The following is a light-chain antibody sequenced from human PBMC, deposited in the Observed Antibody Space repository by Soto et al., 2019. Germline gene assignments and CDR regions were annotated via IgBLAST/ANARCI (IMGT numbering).Light chain of an antibody. CDR1: SSDVGGYNY. V-gene: IGLV2-14*01. J-gene: IGLJ3*02. Sequence: QSALTQPASVSGSPGQSITISCTGTSSDVGGYNYVSWYQQEPGKAPKLMTYEVSNRPSGVSSRFSGSKSGNTASLTISGLQAEDEADYFCSSYTSSSTRVFGGGTKVTVL. CDR2: EVS. CDR3: SSYTSSSTRV.